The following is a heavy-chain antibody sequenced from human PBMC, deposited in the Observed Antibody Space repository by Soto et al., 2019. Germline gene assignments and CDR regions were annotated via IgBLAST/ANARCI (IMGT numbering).Heavy chain of an antibody. D-gene: IGHD5-12*01. V-gene: IGHV4-30-4*02. CDR1: GGSMVSDNYC. J-gene: IGHJ6*02. CDR3: ARGGRYYGFDV. CDR2: IYYSGRA. Sequence: SETLSVTCTFSGGSMVSDNYCWSWIRQPPGMGLEWIGYIYYSGRAYYNPSLERRITMPVDTSKKHFSLKLPSVTAADTAMYGRARGGRYYGFDVWGQG.